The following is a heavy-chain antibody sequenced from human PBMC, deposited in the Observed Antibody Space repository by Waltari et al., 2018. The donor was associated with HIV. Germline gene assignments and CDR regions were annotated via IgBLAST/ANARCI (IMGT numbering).Heavy chain of an antibody. CDR1: GYTLPSNS. V-gene: IGHV7-4-1*02. CDR2: INTNTGSP. CDR3: ARDGGRSRAFDS. J-gene: IGHJ4*02. D-gene: IGHD3-16*01. Sequence: QVQLFQSESELKKPGASVKVSCKASGYTLPSNSIHWVRQAPGQGLEWMGWINTNTGSPMYAQGFTGRFDFSLDTSVSTAFLQISALKADDTAVYFCARDGGRSRAFDSWGQGTLVTVSS.